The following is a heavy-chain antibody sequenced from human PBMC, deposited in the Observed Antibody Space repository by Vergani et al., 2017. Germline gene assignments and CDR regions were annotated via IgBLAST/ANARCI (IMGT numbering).Heavy chain of an antibody. CDR3: ARDLPYYYGSGSTKPFDY. CDR2: ISVYNGVI. V-gene: IGHV1-18*01. D-gene: IGHD3-10*01. Sequence: QVQLVQSGAEVKKPGASVKVSCKASGYTFLSYGISWVRQAPGQGLKWMGWISVYNGVINYAQNFQGRVTMTTDISTNTAYMELRSLRYDDTAVYYCARDLPYYYGSGSTKPFDYWGQGTLSSSPQ. CDR1: GYTFLSYG. J-gene: IGHJ4*02.